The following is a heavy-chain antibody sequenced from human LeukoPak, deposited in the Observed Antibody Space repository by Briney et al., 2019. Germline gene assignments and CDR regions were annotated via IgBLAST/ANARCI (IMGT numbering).Heavy chain of an antibody. V-gene: IGHV4-34*01. CDR3: ARDVGKRLDY. Sequence: PSETLSLTCAVYGGSFSGYYWSWIRQPPGKGLEWIGEINHSGSTNYNPSLKSRVTISVDTSKNQFSLKLSSVTAEDTAVYYCARDVGKRLDYWGQGTLVTVSS. CDR1: GGSFSGYY. D-gene: IGHD1-26*01. J-gene: IGHJ4*02. CDR2: INHSGST.